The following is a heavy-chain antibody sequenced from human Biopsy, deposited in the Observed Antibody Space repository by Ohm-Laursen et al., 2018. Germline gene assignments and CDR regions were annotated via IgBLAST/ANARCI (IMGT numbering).Heavy chain of an antibody. CDR3: ARGQALKSFDY. CDR2: IYHSGST. Sequence: SETLSLTYAVSGYSISSGYYWGWIRQPPGKGLEWIGSIYHSGSTYSNPSLKSRVTISVDTSKNHFSLKLSSVTAADTAGYYCARGQALKSFDYWGQGTLVTVSS. CDR1: GYSISSGYY. V-gene: IGHV4-38-2*01. J-gene: IGHJ4*02.